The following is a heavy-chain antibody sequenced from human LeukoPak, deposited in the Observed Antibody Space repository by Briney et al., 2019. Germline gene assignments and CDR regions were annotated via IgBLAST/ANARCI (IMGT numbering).Heavy chain of an antibody. D-gene: IGHD4-17*01. CDR2: ISSSSSYI. J-gene: IGHJ4*02. CDR3: ARDGYGDYYFDY. Sequence: GGSLRLSCAASGFTVSSNYMNWVRLAPGKGLEWVSSISSSSSYICYADSVKGRFTISRDNAKNSLYLQMNSLRAEDTAVYYCARDGYGDYYFDYWGQGTLVTVSS. V-gene: IGHV3-21*01. CDR1: GFTVSSNY.